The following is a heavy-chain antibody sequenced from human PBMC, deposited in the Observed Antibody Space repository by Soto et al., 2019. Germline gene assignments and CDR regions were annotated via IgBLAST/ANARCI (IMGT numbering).Heavy chain of an antibody. CDR3: ARDRPADYFDY. J-gene: IGHJ4*02. D-gene: IGHD2-2*01. V-gene: IGHV3-21*01. CDR2: ISSSSSYI. Sequence: EVQLVESGGGLVKPGGSLRLSCAASGFTFSSYSMNWVRQAPGKGLEWVSSISSSSSYIYYADSVKGRFTISRDNAKHSLYLQMNSLRAEDTAVYYCARDRPADYFDYWGQGTLVTVSS. CDR1: GFTFSSYS.